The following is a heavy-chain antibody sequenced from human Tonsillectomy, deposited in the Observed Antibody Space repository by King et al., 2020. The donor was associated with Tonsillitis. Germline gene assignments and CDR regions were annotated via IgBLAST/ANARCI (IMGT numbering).Heavy chain of an antibody. D-gene: IGHD3-10*01. CDR3: ANDKVRPDY. CDR1: GFIFSNYA. J-gene: IGHJ4*02. V-gene: IGHV3-30*02. CDR2: IRPDGINK. Sequence: VQLVESGGGVVQPGGSLRLSCAASGFIFSNYAIHWVRQAPGRGLEGVAFIRPDGINKYYADSVKGRFTISRDNSKNTLYLQMTSLRVEDTAVYYCANDKVRPDYWGKRTLVTVSS.